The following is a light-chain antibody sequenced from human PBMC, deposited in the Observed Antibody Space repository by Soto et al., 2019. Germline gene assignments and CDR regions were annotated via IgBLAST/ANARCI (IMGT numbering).Light chain of an antibody. J-gene: IGKJ4*01. CDR2: DAS. V-gene: IGKV1-33*01. Sequence: DIQMTQSPSSLSASVGDRVTITCQASHDISNYLNWYQQKPGKAPKLLIYDASNLETGVPSRFSGSGSGTDFTFTISSLQPEDIATYYCQQYRNLVALTFGGGTKV. CDR3: QQYRNLVALT. CDR1: HDISNY.